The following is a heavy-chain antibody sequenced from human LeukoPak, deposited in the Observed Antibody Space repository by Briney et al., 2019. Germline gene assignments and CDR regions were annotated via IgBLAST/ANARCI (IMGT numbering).Heavy chain of an antibody. CDR1: GGSISSYY. CDR2: IYYSGST. J-gene: IGHJ4*02. Sequence: PSETLSLTXTVSGGSISSYYWSWIGQPPGKGLEWIGYIYYSGSTNYNPSLKSRVTISVDTSKNQFSLKLSSVTAADTAVYYSARGAATRIIDYWGQGTLVTVSS. CDR3: ARGAATRIIDY. V-gene: IGHV4-59*01. D-gene: IGHD5-12*01.